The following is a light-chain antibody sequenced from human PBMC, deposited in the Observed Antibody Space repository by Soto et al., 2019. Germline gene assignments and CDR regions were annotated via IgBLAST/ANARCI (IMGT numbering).Light chain of an antibody. CDR1: QSVSSS. V-gene: IGKV3-15*01. J-gene: IGKJ4*01. CDR2: DAS. Sequence: EIVMTQSPATLSVSPGDRATLSCRASQSVSSSSAWYQQIPGQAPRLLIYDASTRATGIPARFGGSGSGTEFTLTISSLQSEDFAVYYCQQYNNWPPLTFGGGTKV. CDR3: QQYNNWPPLT.